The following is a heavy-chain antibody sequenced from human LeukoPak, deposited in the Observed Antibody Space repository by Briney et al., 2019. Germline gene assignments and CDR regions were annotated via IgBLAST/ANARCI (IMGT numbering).Heavy chain of an antibody. V-gene: IGHV4-59*01. CDR1: GFSISIYY. CDR3: ARAGQFISARPITFDY. CDR2: IYYSGST. D-gene: IGHD6-6*01. J-gene: IGHJ4*02. Sequence: SESLSLTCTVSGFSISIYYWSWIRQPPGKGLEWIGYIYYSGSTNSNPSLKSRVTISLDTSKNQFSLKLSSVTAADTAVYYCARAGQFISARPITFDYWGQGSMVTVSS.